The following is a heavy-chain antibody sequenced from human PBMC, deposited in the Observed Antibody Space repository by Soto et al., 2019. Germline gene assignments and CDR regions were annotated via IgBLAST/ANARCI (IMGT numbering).Heavy chain of an antibody. Sequence: ASVKVSCKASGDTFTDYYIHWVRQAPGQGLEWMGTVNPSGGHTTYAQNFQGRVTMTRDTSTSTAYMELTSLRFDDTAMYYCARGHISSTKNWLDPWGQGTLVTV. CDR3: ARGHISSTKNWLDP. CDR1: GDTFTDYY. D-gene: IGHD6-6*01. J-gene: IGHJ5*02. CDR2: VNPSGGHT. V-gene: IGHV1-46*01.